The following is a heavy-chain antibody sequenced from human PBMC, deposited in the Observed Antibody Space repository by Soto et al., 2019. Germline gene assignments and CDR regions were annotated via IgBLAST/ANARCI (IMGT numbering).Heavy chain of an antibody. Sequence: ASVKVSCKASGGTFSSYAISWVRQAPGQGLEWMGGIIPIFGTANYAQKFQGRVTITADESTSTAYMELSSLRSEDTAVYYCARGSTWTRPTVTTLFDYWGQGTLVTVSS. CDR1: GGTFSSYA. CDR3: ARGSTWTRPTVTTLFDY. D-gene: IGHD4-4*01. CDR2: IIPIFGTA. V-gene: IGHV1-69*13. J-gene: IGHJ4*02.